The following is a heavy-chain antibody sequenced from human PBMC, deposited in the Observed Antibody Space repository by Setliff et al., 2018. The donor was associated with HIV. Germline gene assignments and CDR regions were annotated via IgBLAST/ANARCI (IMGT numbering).Heavy chain of an antibody. J-gene: IGHJ4*02. CDR3: ARVSAGKDYYDSSGYYYRFDY. V-gene: IGHV4-61*02. D-gene: IGHD3-22*01. Sequence: SETLSLTCTVSGGSISSGSYYWSWIRQPAGKGLEWIGRIYTSGSTDYNPSLKSRVTTSIDTSTNQFSLKLNSVTAADTAVYYCARVSAGKDYYDSSGYYYRFDYWGQGTLVTVSS. CDR1: GGSISSGSYY. CDR2: IYTSGST.